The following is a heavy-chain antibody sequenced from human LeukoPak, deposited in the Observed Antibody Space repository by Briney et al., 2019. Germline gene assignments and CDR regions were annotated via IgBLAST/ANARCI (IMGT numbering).Heavy chain of an antibody. CDR1: GGTFSSYA. V-gene: IGHV1-69*05. CDR2: IIPIFGTA. D-gene: IGHD3-16*02. J-gene: IGHJ4*02. CDR3: ARVADYVWASYRNPLAY. Sequence: SVKVSCKASGGTFSSYAISWVRQAPGQGLEWMGGIIPIFGTANYAQKFQGRVTITTDESTSTAYMELSSLRSEDTAVYYCARVADYVWASYRNPLAYWGQGTLVTVSS.